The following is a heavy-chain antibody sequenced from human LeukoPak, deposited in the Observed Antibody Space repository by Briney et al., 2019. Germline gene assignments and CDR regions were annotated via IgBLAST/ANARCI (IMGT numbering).Heavy chain of an antibody. CDR3: ARGQGVTMIVVVFDY. CDR1: GYTFTGYY. D-gene: IGHD3-22*01. J-gene: IGHJ4*02. CDR2: INPNSGGT. V-gene: IGHV1-2*02. Sequence: GASVKVSCTASGYTFTGYYMHWVRQAPGQGLEWMGWINPNSGGTNYAQKFQGRVTMTRDTSISTAYMELSRLRSDDTAVYYCARGQGVTMIVVVFDYWGQGTLVTVSS.